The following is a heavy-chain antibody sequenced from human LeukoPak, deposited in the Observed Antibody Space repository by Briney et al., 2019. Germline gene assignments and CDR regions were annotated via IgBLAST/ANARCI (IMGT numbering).Heavy chain of an antibody. V-gene: IGHV3-7*04. CDR3: SRGADFPWDS. CDR1: GFTFRTYW. J-gene: IGHJ5*01. D-gene: IGHD2/OR15-2a*01. CDR2: VHPDGIEK. Sequence: GGSLRLSCAASGFTFRTYWMSWVRQAPGKGLEGVANVHPDGIEKYHVDSVKGRFTIFRDNARNLLYLQMSSLRADDTAVYYCSRGADFPWDSWGQGTLVTVSS.